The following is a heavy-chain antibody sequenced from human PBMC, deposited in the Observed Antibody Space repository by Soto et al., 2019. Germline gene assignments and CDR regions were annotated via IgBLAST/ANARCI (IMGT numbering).Heavy chain of an antibody. Sequence: PSETLSLTCAVSGHSISSGYYWGWIRQPPGKGLEWIGSFYHSGSTYYHPSLKSQVTISVDTSKNQFSLKLRSVTAADTAVYYCARGEYYGWGNYFDYGGQGTLVTVPS. CDR2: FYHSGST. D-gene: IGHD3-10*01. J-gene: IGHJ4*02. CDR3: ARGEYYGWGNYFDY. V-gene: IGHV4-38-2*01. CDR1: GHSISSGYY.